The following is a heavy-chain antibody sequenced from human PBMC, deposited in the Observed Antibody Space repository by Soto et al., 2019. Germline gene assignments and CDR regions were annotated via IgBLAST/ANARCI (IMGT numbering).Heavy chain of an antibody. CDR2: ISGYNGNT. J-gene: IGHJ5*02. V-gene: IGHV1-18*01. D-gene: IGHD6-13*01. CDR3: ARVVYIAGNYNWFDP. Sequence: ASVPGACKGSGYTLTSYGRGWVRQATGQGLEWMGWISGYNGNTNYAQKFQDRVTMTTDTSTSTVYMELRSLRSDDTAVYYCARVVYIAGNYNWFDPWGQGTLVTVSS. CDR1: GYTLTSYG.